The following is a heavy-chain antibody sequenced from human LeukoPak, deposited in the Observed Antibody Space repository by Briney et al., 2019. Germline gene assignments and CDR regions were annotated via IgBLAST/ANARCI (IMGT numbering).Heavy chain of an antibody. CDR3: ARDKIVGATAY. D-gene: IGHD1-26*01. Sequence: SETLSLTCTVSGGSISSSSYYWGWIRQPPGKGLEWIGNIYYAGSTYYNPSLKSRVTISVDTSKNQFSLKLSSVTAADTAVYYCARDKIVGATAYWGQGTLVTVSS. V-gene: IGHV4-39*07. J-gene: IGHJ4*02. CDR1: GGSISSSSYY. CDR2: IYYAGST.